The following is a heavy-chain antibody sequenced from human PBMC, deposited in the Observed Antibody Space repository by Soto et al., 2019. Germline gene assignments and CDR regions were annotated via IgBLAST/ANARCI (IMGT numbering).Heavy chain of an antibody. V-gene: IGHV3-30*18. CDR1: GFTFSSYG. CDR2: ISYDGSNK. Sequence: GGSLRLSCAASGFTFSSYGMHWVRQAPGKGLEWVAVISYDGSNKYYADSVKGRFTISGDNSKNTLYLQMNSLRAEDTAVYYCAKGAAAGTGYYYGMDVWGQGTTVTVSS. D-gene: IGHD6-13*01. J-gene: IGHJ6*02. CDR3: AKGAAAGTGYYYGMDV.